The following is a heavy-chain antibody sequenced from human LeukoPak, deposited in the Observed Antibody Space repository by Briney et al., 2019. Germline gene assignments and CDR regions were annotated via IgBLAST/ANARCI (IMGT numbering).Heavy chain of an antibody. CDR1: GGSISSYY. Sequence: PSVTLSLTCTVSGGSISSYYWSWIRQPPGKGLEWIGYIYYSGSTNYNPSLKSRVTISVDTSKNQFSLKLSSVTAADTAVYYCARVSGIAVAGPGEYFQHWGQGTLVTVSS. CDR2: IYYSGST. J-gene: IGHJ1*01. V-gene: IGHV4-59*01. D-gene: IGHD6-19*01. CDR3: ARVSGIAVAGPGEYFQH.